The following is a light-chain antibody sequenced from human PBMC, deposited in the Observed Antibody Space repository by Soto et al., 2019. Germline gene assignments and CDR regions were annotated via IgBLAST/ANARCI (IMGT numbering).Light chain of an antibody. CDR2: WAS. CDR3: QQYYSATMT. J-gene: IGKJ5*01. V-gene: IGKV4-1*01. CDR1: QIVLYSSNNKNY. Sequence: DIVMAQSPDSLAVSLGERATIKRKSSQIVLYSSNNKNYLAWYQQKPGQTTKLLIYWASTRESGVTDRFSGSGSGTDFTLNISRLQAEDVAVYHCQQYYSATMTFGPGTR.